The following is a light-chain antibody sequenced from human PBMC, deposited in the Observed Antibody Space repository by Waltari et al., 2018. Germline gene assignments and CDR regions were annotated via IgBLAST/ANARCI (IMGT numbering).Light chain of an antibody. CDR2: GAS. J-gene: IGKJ2*01. CDR3: QQYNNWPPHT. Sequence: EIVMTQSPATLSVSPGERATLPCRASQSVSSNLAWYQQKPGQAPTLLIYGASTRATGIPARFSGSGSGTEFTLTISSLQSEDFAVYYCQQYNNWPPHTFGQGTKLEIK. V-gene: IGKV3-15*01. CDR1: QSVSSN.